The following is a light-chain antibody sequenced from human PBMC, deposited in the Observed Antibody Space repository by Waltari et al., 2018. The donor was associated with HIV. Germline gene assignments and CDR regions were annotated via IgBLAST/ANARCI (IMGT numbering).Light chain of an antibody. CDR3: CSYAGSSTFVV. J-gene: IGLJ2*01. V-gene: IGLV2-23*02. CDR1: SSAVGRYYL. Sequence: QSALTQPASVSGSPGQSITISCTGTSSAVGRYYLVSWYQQHPGKAPKLMIYEVSKRPSGVSNRFSGSKSGNTASLTISGLQAEDEADYYCCSYAGSSTFVVFGGGTKLTVL. CDR2: EVS.